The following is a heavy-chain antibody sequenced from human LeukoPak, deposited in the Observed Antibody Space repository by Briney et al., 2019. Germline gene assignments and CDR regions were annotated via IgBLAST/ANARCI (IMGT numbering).Heavy chain of an antibody. D-gene: IGHD2-21*01. V-gene: IGHV3-7*04. CDR1: GFNLSDSR. CDR2: INRDGTEK. Sequence: GGSLRLSCATSGFNLSDSRMSWVRQAPGKGLQWVANINRDGTEKHFLDSVEGRFTISRDNAKKSLYLQISTLRPQDTAVYFCVRGDWYFESWGQGNLVTVSS. CDR3: VRGDWYFES. J-gene: IGHJ4*02.